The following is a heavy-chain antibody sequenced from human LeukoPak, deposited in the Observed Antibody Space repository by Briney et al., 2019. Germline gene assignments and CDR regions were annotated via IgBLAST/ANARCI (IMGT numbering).Heavy chain of an antibody. J-gene: IGHJ4*02. CDR1: GYSISSGYY. CDR3: ARGSSYYFDY. V-gene: IGHV4-61*02. D-gene: IGHD3-10*01. CDR2: IYTSGST. Sequence: PSETLSLTCTVSGYSISSGYYWSWIRQPAGKGLEWIGRIYTSGSTNYNPSLKSRVTISVDTSKNQFSLKLSSVTAADTAVYYCARGSSYYFDYWGQGTLVTVSS.